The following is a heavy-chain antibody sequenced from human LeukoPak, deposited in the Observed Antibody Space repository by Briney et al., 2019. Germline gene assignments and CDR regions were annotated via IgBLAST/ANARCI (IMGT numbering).Heavy chain of an antibody. CDR3: ARGGDYSWFDP. Sequence: PGGSLRLSCAASGFTFDDYSKHWVRQVPGKGLEWFSLIIWDGDNTYYADSVKGRFTIPRDNSKNSLYLQMNSLRAEDTAVYYCARGGDYSWFDPWGQGTLVTVSS. J-gene: IGHJ5*02. CDR2: IIWDGDNT. V-gene: IGHV3-43*01. CDR1: GFTFDDYS.